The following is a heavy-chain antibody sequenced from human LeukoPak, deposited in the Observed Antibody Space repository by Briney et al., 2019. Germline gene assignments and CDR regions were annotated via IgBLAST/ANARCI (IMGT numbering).Heavy chain of an antibody. CDR2: IYTGGST. D-gene: IGHD3-3*01. V-gene: IGHV3-53*01. CDR1: GSGFTVSSNY. J-gene: IGHJ4*02. CDR3: ASSRFWSGFTVNY. Sequence: GGSPRLSCAASGSGFTVSSNYMSWVRQAPGKGLEWVSVIYTGGSTYYADSVKGRFTISRDNSKNTLYLQMNSLRAEDTAVYYCASSRFWSGFTVNYWGQGTLVTVSS.